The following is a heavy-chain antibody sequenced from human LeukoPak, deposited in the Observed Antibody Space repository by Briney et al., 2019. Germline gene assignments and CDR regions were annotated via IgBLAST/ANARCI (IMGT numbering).Heavy chain of an antibody. V-gene: IGHV3-74*01. CDR2: INTDGSST. D-gene: IGHD3-10*01. CDR3: AKVAHYYYGSESYYFFEH. Sequence: GGSLRLSCAASGFTFSSHWMHWVRQAPGKGLLWVSRINTDGSSTTYADSVKGRFTISRDNAKNSLYLQMNSLRVEDTATYYCAKVAHYYYGSESYYFFEHWGQGTPVTASS. J-gene: IGHJ4*02. CDR1: GFTFSSHW.